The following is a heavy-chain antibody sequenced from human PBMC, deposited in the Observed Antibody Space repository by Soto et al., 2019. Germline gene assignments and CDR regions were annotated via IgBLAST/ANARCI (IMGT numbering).Heavy chain of an antibody. CDR1: GGSFSGYY. D-gene: IGHD6-13*01. Sequence: SETMSLTCAVDGGSFSGYYWSWIRQPPGKGLEWIGEINHSGRTNYNPSLKSRVTMSVDTSKNQFSLNLGSVTAADTAVYYCARGNIAAALVYWGRGTQVTVSS. J-gene: IGHJ4*02. CDR3: ARGNIAAALVY. V-gene: IGHV4-34*01. CDR2: INHSGRT.